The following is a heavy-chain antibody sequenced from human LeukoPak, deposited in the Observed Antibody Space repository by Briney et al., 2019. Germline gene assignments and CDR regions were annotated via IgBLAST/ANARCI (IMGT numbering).Heavy chain of an antibody. CDR1: GGSISSSNW. J-gene: IGHJ5*02. CDR2: IYHSGTT. Sequence: PSGTLSLTCAVSGGSISSSNWWSWVRQPPGKGLEWIGEIYHSGTTNYNPSLKSRVTISVDKSKNQFSLKLSSVTAADTAMYYCARNRYYYGSGSYGVPNWFDPWGQGTLVTVSS. CDR3: ARNRYYYGSGSYGVPNWFDP. D-gene: IGHD3-10*01. V-gene: IGHV4-4*02.